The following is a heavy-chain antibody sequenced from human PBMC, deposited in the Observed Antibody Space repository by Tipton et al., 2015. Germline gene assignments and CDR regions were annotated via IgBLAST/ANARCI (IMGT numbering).Heavy chain of an antibody. V-gene: IGHV6-1*01. Sequence: GLVKPSQTLSLICAISGDSLSTSGAAWNWIRQSPSRGLEWLGRTYYRSQWFKDYALSVNSRINITADTSKNQFSLQLTSVTPEDTAVYYCARESLGMFDTWEYFYGLDVWGPGTTVTVSS. CDR3: ARESLGMFDTWEYFYGLDV. CDR1: GDSLSTSGAA. J-gene: IGHJ6*02. CDR2: TYYRSQWFK. D-gene: IGHD2/OR15-2a*01.